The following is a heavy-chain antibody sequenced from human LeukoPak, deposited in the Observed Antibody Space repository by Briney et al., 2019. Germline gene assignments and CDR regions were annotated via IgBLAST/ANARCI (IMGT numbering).Heavy chain of an antibody. Sequence: SETLSLTCTVSGGSISSSSYYWGWIRQPPGKGLEWIGSIYYSGSTYYNPSLKSRVTISVDTSKNQFSLKLSSVTAADTAVYYCARESSDLSDAFDIWGQGTMVTVSS. J-gene: IGHJ3*02. CDR1: GGSISSSSYY. V-gene: IGHV4-39*07. D-gene: IGHD3-22*01. CDR3: ARESSDLSDAFDI. CDR2: IYYSGST.